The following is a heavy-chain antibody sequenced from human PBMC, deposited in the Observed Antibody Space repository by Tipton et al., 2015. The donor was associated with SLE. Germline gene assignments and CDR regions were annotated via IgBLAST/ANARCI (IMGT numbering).Heavy chain of an antibody. V-gene: IGHV4-34*01. CDR1: GGSISSHY. J-gene: IGHJ4*02. D-gene: IGHD1-1*01. Sequence: TLSLTCTVSGGSISSHYWSWIRQPPGKGLEWIGEINHSGSTNYNPSLKSRVTISVDTSKNQFSLKLSSVTAADTAVYYCARLEYWGQGTLVTVSS. CDR2: INHSGST. CDR3: ARLEY.